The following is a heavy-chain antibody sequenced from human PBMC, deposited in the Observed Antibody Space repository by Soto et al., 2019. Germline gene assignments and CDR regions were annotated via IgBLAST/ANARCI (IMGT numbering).Heavy chain of an antibody. Sequence: GGSLRLSFAASGFIFSRSAMNWVRQAPGKGLEWVSSISSSSSYIYYADSVKGRFTISRDNAKNSLYLRVKSLRGKDKAVYYCGRINSGWGPLSPYSFDNWGQGALVTVSS. CDR2: ISSSSSYI. CDR1: GFIFSRSA. V-gene: IGHV3-21*01. D-gene: IGHD6-19*01. J-gene: IGHJ4*02. CDR3: GRINSGWGPLSPYSFDN.